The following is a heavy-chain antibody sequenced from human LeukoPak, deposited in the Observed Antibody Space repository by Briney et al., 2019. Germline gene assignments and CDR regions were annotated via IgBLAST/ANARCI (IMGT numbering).Heavy chain of an antibody. Sequence: SETLSLTCAVSGGSISSSNWWSWVRQPPGKGLEWIGEIYHSGSTNCNPSLKSRVTISVDKSKNQFSLKLSSVTAADTAVYYCARGSYEWSFVGLSWWFDPWGQGTLVTVSS. D-gene: IGHD3-3*01. CDR1: GGSISSSNW. J-gene: IGHJ5*02. CDR3: ARGSYEWSFVGLSWWFDP. V-gene: IGHV4-4*02. CDR2: IYHSGST.